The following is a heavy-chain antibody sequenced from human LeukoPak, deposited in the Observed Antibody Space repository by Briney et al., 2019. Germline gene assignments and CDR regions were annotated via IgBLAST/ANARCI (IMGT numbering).Heavy chain of an antibody. V-gene: IGHV3-23*01. CDR1: GFTLSSYG. J-gene: IGHJ4*02. Sequence: GGSLRLSCAASGFTLSSYGMSWVRQAPGKGLEWVSAISGSGGSTYYADSVKGRFTISRDNSKTTSYMEMNSLRAEDTAVYYCAAYGSGSPPYHFDYWGQGTLVTVSS. CDR2: ISGSGGST. CDR3: AAYGSGSPPYHFDY. D-gene: IGHD3-10*01.